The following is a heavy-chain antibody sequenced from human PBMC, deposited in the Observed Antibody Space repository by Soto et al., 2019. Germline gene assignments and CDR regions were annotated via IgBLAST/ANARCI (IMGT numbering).Heavy chain of an antibody. V-gene: IGHV3-15*01. CDR1: GFTFSHAW. CDR2: IKSRADGETR. J-gene: IGHJ4*02. CDR3: EKDDSYGGYRNAIDY. Sequence: EGSLRLSCTASGFTFSHAWMSWVRQAPGKGLEWVGRIKSRADGETRDYGAPVRGRFTISRDDSKNTLYLQMNSLRDEDTAVYYCEKDDSYGGYRNAIDYWGQGTMVTVSS. D-gene: IGHD4-17*01.